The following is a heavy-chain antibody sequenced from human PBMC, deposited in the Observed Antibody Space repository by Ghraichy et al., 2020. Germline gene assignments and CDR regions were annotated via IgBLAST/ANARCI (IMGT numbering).Heavy chain of an antibody. J-gene: IGHJ5*02. Sequence: GGSLRLSCAASGFTFSDYYMTWIRQAPGKGLEWVSYISSGGATIFYADSVKGRFTISRDNAKKSLYLQMNNLRADDTAVYYCARSYYDSSLWGWFDPWGQGTLVTVSS. CDR1: GFTFSDYY. D-gene: IGHD3-22*01. CDR2: ISSGGATI. CDR3: ARSYYDSSLWGWFDP. V-gene: IGHV3-11*01.